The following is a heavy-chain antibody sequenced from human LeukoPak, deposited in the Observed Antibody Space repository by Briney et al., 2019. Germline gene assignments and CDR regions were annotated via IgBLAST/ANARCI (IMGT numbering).Heavy chain of an antibody. D-gene: IGHD6-6*01. V-gene: IGHV1-8*03. CDR1: GYTFTSYD. J-gene: IGHJ4*02. CDR2: MNPNSVNT. Sequence: GASVKVSCKASGYTFTSYDINWVRQAPGQGLEWLGWMNPNSVNTGYAQKFQGRVTITINTSISTAYMELSSLRSEDTAVYYCAREDGGSSIDYWGQGTLVTVSS. CDR3: AREDGGSSIDY.